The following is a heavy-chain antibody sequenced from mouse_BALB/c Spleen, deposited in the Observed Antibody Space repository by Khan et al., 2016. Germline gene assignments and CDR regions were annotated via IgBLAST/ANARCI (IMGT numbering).Heavy chain of an antibody. CDR2: IWGDGRT. CDR1: GFSLTGYG. V-gene: IGHV2-6-7*01. Sequence: QVQLKQSGPGLVAPSQSLSITCTVSGFSLTGYGVNWVRQPPGKGLEWLGKIWGDGRTDYNSALKSRVSISKDHSKSQVFLKMNSLQTDDTANYYCASDYDGFAYWCQGTLVIVSA. J-gene: IGHJ3*01. D-gene: IGHD2-12*01. CDR3: ASDYDGFAY.